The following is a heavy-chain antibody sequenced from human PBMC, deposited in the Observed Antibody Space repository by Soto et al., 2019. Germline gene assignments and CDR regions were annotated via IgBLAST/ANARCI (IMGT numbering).Heavy chain of an antibody. J-gene: IGHJ6*04. CDR1: GGSISSGGYY. Sequence: SETLSLTCTVSGGSISSGGYYWNWIRQHPGKGLEWIGYIFYNGNTYYNPSLKSRVTISLDTSKNQFSLKLSSVTAADTAMYYCARVPTAAYYNYGMDVWGKGTTVTVAS. CDR3: ARVPTAAYYNYGMDV. CDR2: IFYNGNT. V-gene: IGHV4-31*03. D-gene: IGHD1-26*01.